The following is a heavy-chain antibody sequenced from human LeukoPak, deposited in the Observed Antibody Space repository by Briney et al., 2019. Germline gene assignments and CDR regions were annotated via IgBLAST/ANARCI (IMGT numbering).Heavy chain of an antibody. D-gene: IGHD6-13*01. CDR3: ERGEQQLAHWYFDL. CDR1: GDTVSSNCAT. CDR2: QYYRSKCYN. V-gene: IGHV6-1*01. Sequence: SQTLSLTCAISGDTVSSNCATWNWNTQSPSRGLVGQGRQYYRSKCYNDSAVSVKSQITINPDTSKNQFSLQLNSVTPEDTAVYYCERGEQQLAHWYFDLWGRGTLVTVSS. J-gene: IGHJ2*01.